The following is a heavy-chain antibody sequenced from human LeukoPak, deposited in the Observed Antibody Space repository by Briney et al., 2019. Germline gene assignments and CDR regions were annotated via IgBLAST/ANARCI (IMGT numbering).Heavy chain of an antibody. J-gene: IGHJ3*02. CDR2: ISSDGSNK. Sequence: PGGSLRLSCAASGFTFSSYVMHWVRQAPGKGLEWVAAISSDGSNKYSEHGRFTISRDNSKNTLYLQMISLRAEDTAVYYCARASSTQCAFDIWGQGTMVTVSS. CDR1: GFTFSSYV. V-gene: IGHV3-30*04. D-gene: IGHD5/OR15-5a*01. CDR3: ARASSTQCAFDI.